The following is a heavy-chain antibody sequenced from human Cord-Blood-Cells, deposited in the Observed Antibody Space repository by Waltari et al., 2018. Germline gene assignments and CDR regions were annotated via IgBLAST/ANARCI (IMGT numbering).Heavy chain of an antibody. CDR3: ARVAVAGQPGAFDI. CDR2: IYSGGST. CDR1: GFTVSSTY. J-gene: IGHJ3*02. D-gene: IGHD6-19*01. V-gene: IGHV3-53*04. Sequence: EVQLVESGGGLVQPGGSLRLSCAASGFTVSSTYMSWVRQAPGKGLEWVSVIYSGGSTYYADSVKGRFTISRHNSKNTLYLQMNSLRAEDTAVYYCARVAVAGQPGAFDIWGQGTMVTVSS.